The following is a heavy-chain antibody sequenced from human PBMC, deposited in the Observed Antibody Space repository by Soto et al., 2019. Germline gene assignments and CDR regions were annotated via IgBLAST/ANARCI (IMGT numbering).Heavy chain of an antibody. V-gene: IGHV4-34*01. CDR1: GGSFSGYY. J-gene: IGHJ6*02. CDR2: INHRGST. Sequence: PSETLSLTCAVYGGSFSGYYWSWIRQPPGKGLEWIGEINHRGSTNYSPSLKSRVTISVDTSKHQFSLKLRSVTAAATAVSSCGTGKYYYDSSGYERGYYYYYGMDVWGQGTTVTVSS. CDR3: GTGKYYYDSSGYERGYYYYYGMDV. D-gene: IGHD3-22*01.